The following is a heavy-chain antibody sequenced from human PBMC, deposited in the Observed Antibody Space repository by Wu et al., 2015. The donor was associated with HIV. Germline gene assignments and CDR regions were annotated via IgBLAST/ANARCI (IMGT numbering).Heavy chain of an antibody. V-gene: IGHV1-2*02. D-gene: IGHD3-3*01. Sequence: QVQLVQSGAEVKKPGASVKVSCKASGYTFTGYYMHWVRQAPGQGLEWVGWINPNRGGTNYAQKFHGRVTMTRDTSLSTAYMELSRLRSDDTAVYYCARVGDALWSGPKRHSYYFDYWAREPWSPSP. CDR1: GYTFTGYY. CDR2: INPNRGGT. J-gene: IGHJ4*02. CDR3: ARVGDALWSGPKRHSYYFDY.